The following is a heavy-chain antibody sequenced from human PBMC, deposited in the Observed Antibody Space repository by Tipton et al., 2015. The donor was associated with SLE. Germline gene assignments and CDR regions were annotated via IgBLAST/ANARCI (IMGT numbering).Heavy chain of an antibody. D-gene: IGHD1-26*01. J-gene: IGHJ6*02. V-gene: IGHV4-61*02. CDR2: IFSSGSA. CDR1: GGSIVSDRHY. CDR3: ARAGYSGSYYGYYYYGMDV. Sequence: TLSLTCTVSGGSIVSDRHYWSWIRQPAGKGLEWIGRIFSSGSANYNPSLKSRVTITVDTSKNQFSLKLSSVTAADTAVYYCARAGYSGSYYGYYYYGMDVWGQGTTVTVSS.